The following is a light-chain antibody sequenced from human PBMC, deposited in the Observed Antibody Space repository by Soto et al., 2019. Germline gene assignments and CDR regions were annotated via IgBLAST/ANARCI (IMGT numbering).Light chain of an antibody. Sequence: QSALTQPASVSGSPGQSITISCTGTSSNVGSYKLVSWYQQHPGKAPKLMIFEVNKRPSGVPERFSGSKTGTSASLTISGLRPEDEAHYYCAAYTGNLNGPLFGGGTQLTVL. CDR3: AAYTGNLNGPL. CDR1: SSNVGSYKL. CDR2: EVN. V-gene: IGLV2-14*02. J-gene: IGLJ7*01.